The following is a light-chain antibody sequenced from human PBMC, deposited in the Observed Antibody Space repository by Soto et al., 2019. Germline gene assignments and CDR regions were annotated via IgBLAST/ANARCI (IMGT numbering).Light chain of an antibody. J-gene: IGKJ4*01. CDR1: QGISDY. V-gene: IGKV1-9*01. CDR3: QQFNAYPLT. CDR2: GAS. Sequence: DIQLTQSPSFLSASVGDRVTISCRASQGISDYLAWYQQKPGKVPKLLIYGASTLQSGVPSRFSGSASGTEFTLTISSLQPEDFATYFCQQFNAYPLTFGGGTKLEIK.